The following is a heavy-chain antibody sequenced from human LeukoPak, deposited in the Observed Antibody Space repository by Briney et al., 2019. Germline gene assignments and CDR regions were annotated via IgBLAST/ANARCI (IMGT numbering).Heavy chain of an antibody. CDR1: GFSLNEYG. CDR3: ARDRINMMVLGHDSGLDF. D-gene: IGHD3-22*01. CDR2: VSYDGGHK. Sequence: GGSLRLSCVGSGFSLNEYGIHWVRQAPGKGLEWVAVVSYDGGHKYYADSVKGRFTISRDTSSDTVSLQMNSLRVEDTAVYYCARDRINMMVLGHDSGLDFWGQGILVTVSS. J-gene: IGHJ4*02. V-gene: IGHV3-30*03.